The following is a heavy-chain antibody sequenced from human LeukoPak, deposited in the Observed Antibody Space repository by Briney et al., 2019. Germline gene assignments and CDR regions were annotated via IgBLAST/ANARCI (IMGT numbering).Heavy chain of an antibody. Sequence: HPGGSLSLSCAASGFTFSSYAMSWLRQAPGKGLEWVSAISGSGGSTYYADSVKGRFTISRDNSKNTLYLQMNSLRAEDTAVYYCAKGYYYDSSGYYPDAFDIWGQGTMVTVSS. CDR2: ISGSGGST. CDR3: AKGYYYDSSGYYPDAFDI. D-gene: IGHD3-22*01. J-gene: IGHJ3*02. CDR1: GFTFSSYA. V-gene: IGHV3-23*01.